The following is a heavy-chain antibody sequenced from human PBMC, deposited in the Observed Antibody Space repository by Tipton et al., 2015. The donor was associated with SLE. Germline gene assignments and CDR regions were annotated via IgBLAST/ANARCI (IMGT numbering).Heavy chain of an antibody. Sequence: LRLSCTVSGGSISSYYWSWIRQPPGKGLEWIGYIYYSGCTNYNPSLKSRVTISVDTSKNQFSLKLSSVTAADTAVYYCARHARYSYGYFDYWGQGTLVTVSS. V-gene: IGHV4-59*08. CDR3: ARHARYSYGYFDY. J-gene: IGHJ4*02. CDR1: GGSISSYY. D-gene: IGHD5-18*01. CDR2: IYYSGCT.